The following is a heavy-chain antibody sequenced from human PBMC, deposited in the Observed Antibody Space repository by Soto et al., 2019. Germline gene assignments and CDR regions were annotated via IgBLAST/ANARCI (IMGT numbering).Heavy chain of an antibody. Sequence: HLGGSLRLSCAASGFNFSSYAMHWVRQAPGKGLEWVAVISYDGGKKYYADSVKGRFTISRDNSQNTLYVEMTSLSAEDTAVYYCAREGQPAAGTTPHNWGQGTLVTVSS. D-gene: IGHD6-13*01. J-gene: IGHJ4*02. CDR3: AREGQPAAGTTPHN. V-gene: IGHV3-30*04. CDR1: GFNFSSYA. CDR2: ISYDGGKK.